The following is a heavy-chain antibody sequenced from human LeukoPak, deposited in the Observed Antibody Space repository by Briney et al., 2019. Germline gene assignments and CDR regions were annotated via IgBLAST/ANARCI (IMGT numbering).Heavy chain of an antibody. CDR3: ARDDDFWSGYFPPDY. V-gene: IGHV3-30-3*01. Sequence: GGSLRLSCAASGFTFSNAWMSWVRQAPGKGLEWVAVISYDGSNKYYADSVKGRFTISRDNSKNTLYLQINSLRAEDTAVYYCARDDDFWSGYFPPDYWGQGTLVTVSS. D-gene: IGHD3-3*01. CDR1: GFTFSNAW. CDR2: ISYDGSNK. J-gene: IGHJ4*02.